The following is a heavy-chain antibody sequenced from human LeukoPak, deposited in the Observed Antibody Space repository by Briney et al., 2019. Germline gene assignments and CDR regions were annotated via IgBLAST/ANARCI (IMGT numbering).Heavy chain of an antibody. V-gene: IGHV4-39*07. CDR2: IYYGENT. J-gene: IGHJ3*02. D-gene: IGHD1-14*01. CDR3: AREGPKVAGTNDAFDI. Sequence: SETLSLTCTVSGGSISSGPYYWGWIRQPPGKGLEWIGNIYYGENTYYNPSLKSRVTISVDTSKNQFSLKLSSVTAADTAVYYCAREGPKVAGTNDAFDIWGQGTMVTVSS. CDR1: GGSISSGPYY.